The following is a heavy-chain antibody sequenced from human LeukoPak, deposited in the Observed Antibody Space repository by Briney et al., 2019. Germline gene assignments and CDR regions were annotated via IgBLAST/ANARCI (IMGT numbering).Heavy chain of an antibody. V-gene: IGHV1-2*04. CDR2: INPNSGGT. CDR3: AGAGDYYDSSGYYFGY. D-gene: IGHD3-22*01. CDR1: GYTFTGYY. Sequence: GASVKVSCKASGYTFTGYYMHWVRQAPGQGLEWMGWINPNSGGTNYAQKFQGWVTMTRDTSISTAYMELSRLRSDDTAVYYCAGAGDYYDSSGYYFGYWGQGTLVTVSS. J-gene: IGHJ4*02.